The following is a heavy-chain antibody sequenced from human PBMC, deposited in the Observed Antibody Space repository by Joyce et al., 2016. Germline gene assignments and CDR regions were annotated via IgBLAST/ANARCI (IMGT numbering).Heavy chain of an antibody. J-gene: IGHJ4*02. Sequence: QLQLQESGPGLVKPSETLSLTCTVSGGSISSSTYYWGWIRQPPGKGLECIGSIYYSGSTYYNPSLKSRVTISVDTSKNQFSLELTSLTAADTAVFYCATWRGSFPFFDYWGQGTLVTVSS. CDR3: ATWRGSFPFFDY. V-gene: IGHV4-39*07. CDR1: GGSISSSTYY. D-gene: IGHD1-26*01. CDR2: IYYSGST.